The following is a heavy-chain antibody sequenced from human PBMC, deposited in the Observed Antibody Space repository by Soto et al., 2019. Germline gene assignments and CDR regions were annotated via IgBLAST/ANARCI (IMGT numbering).Heavy chain of an antibody. Sequence: TLALACTFSGASIGGTGYSCSWSRRPPGGGLDWIGYIYESGSILYNASLKTRLTISLNWSHKQFSLPLNSVTAEDTAVYYCGRAQFYSGSGNYHNLMFDPWGQGTPVTVSS. CDR3: GRAQFYSGSGNYHNLMFDP. J-gene: IGHJ5*02. D-gene: IGHD3-10*01. V-gene: IGHV4-30-2*01. CDR1: GASIGGTGYS. CDR2: IYESGSI.